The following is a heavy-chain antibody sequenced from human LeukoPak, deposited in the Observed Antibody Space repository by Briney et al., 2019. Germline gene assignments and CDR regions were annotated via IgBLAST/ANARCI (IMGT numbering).Heavy chain of an antibody. J-gene: IGHJ6*03. D-gene: IGHD3-10*01. V-gene: IGHV4-59*12. CDR1: GGSISSYY. Sequence: SETLSLTCTVSGGSISSYYWSWIRQPPGKGLEWIGYIFYSGSTNYNPSLKSRVTMSVDTSKNQFSLKLSSVTAADTAVYYCARGMVRGGNYYMDVWGKGTTVTISS. CDR2: IFYSGST. CDR3: ARGMVRGGNYYMDV.